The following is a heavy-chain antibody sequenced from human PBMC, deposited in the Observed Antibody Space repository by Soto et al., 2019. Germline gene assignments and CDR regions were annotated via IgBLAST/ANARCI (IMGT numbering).Heavy chain of an antibody. V-gene: IGHV4-39*01. CDR3: ARRHVADNWFDH. CDR1: GDSVSNTNYL. Sequence: SETLSLTCTVSGDSVSNTNYLWGWIRQPPGQGLEWIGAVYSRDATYFNPSLKSRVVISLDPSRNQFSLRLTSLTATDTAVYYCARRHVADNWFDHWGQGTLVTVSS. D-gene: IGHD6-19*01. J-gene: IGHJ5*02. CDR2: VYSRDAT.